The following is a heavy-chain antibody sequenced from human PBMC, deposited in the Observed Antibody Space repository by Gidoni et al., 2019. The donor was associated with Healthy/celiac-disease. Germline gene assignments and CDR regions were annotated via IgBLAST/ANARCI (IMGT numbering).Heavy chain of an antibody. Sequence: QVQLQQWGAGLLKPSETLSLTCAVYGGSFSGYYWSWIRQPPGKGLEWIGEINPSGRTNYNPSIKSRVTISVDTSKNQFSLKLSSVTAADTAVYYCATITRVAGTRGYDYWGQGTLVTVSS. CDR1: GGSFSGYY. CDR3: ATITRVAGTRGYDY. D-gene: IGHD6-19*01. V-gene: IGHV4-34*01. CDR2: INPSGRT. J-gene: IGHJ4*02.